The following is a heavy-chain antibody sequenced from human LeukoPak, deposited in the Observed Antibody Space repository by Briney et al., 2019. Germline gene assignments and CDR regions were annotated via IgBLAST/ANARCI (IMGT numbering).Heavy chain of an antibody. CDR3: VDYYGSGRIAD. Sequence: GGSLRLSCAASGFTFSSYAMSWVRQAPGKGLEWVSSISGSGGSTYFADSVKGRFTISRDNSKNTLYLQMNSLRAEDTAVYYCVDYYGSGRIADWGQGTLVTVSS. V-gene: IGHV3-23*01. J-gene: IGHJ4*02. CDR1: GFTFSSYA. CDR2: ISGSGGST. D-gene: IGHD3-10*01.